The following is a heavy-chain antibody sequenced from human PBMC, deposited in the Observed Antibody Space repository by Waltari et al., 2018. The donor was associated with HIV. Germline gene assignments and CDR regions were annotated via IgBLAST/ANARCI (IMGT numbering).Heavy chain of an antibody. CDR3: ARDPRDGYNQGYFDL. CDR2: IYSGGST. D-gene: IGHD5-12*01. CDR1: GFTVSSNY. V-gene: IGHV3-53*01. J-gene: IGHJ2*01. Sequence: EVKLVESGGGLIQPGGSLRLSCAASGFTVSSNYMSWVRQAPGKGLEWVSVIYSGGSTYYADSVKGRFTISRDNSKNTLYLQMNSLRAEDTAVYYCARDPRDGYNQGYFDLWGRGTLVTVSS.